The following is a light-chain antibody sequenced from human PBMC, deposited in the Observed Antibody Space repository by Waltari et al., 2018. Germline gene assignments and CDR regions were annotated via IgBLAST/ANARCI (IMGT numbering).Light chain of an antibody. CDR1: QSVLYSSNNKND. CDR2: WAS. V-gene: IGKV4-1*01. J-gene: IGKJ1*01. Sequence: DIVMTQSPDSLAVSLGERATINCKSSQSVLYSSNNKNDLAWYQQKPGQPPKLLIYWASTRESGVPYRFSGSGSGTDFTLTISSLQAEDVAVYYCQQYDSTPRTFGQGTKVEIK. CDR3: QQYDSTPRT.